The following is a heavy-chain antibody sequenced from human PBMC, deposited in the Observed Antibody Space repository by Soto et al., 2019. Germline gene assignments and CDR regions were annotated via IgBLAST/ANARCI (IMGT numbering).Heavy chain of an antibody. D-gene: IGHD3-3*01. J-gene: IGHJ5*02. CDR1: GGSISSYY. CDR3: ARGLTYYDFWRVWFDP. CDR2: IYYSGST. V-gene: IGHV4-59*01. Sequence: AETLSLTCTVSGGSISSYYWSWIRQPPGKGLEWIGYIYYSGSTNYNPSLKSRVTISVDTSKNQFSLKLSSVTAADTAVYYCARGLTYYDFWRVWFDPWGQGTLVTVSS.